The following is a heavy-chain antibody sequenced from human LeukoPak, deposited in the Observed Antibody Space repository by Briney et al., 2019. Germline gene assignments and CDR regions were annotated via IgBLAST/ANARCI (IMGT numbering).Heavy chain of an antibody. CDR2: MNPNSGNT. Sequence: GASVKVSCKASGYTFTSYDINWVRQATGQGLEWMGWMNPNSGNTGNAQKFQGRVTMTRNTSISTAYMELSSLRSEDTAVYYCARDLTIAVAGDFDYWGQGTLVTVSS. CDR1: GYTFTSYD. V-gene: IGHV1-8*01. J-gene: IGHJ4*02. D-gene: IGHD6-19*01. CDR3: ARDLTIAVAGDFDY.